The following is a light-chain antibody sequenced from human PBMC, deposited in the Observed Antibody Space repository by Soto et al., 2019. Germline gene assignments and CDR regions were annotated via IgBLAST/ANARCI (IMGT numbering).Light chain of an antibody. Sequence: EIVLTQSPGTLSLSPGERATLSCRASQSVSSSYLAWYQQQPGQAPRLLISAASSRATGIPDRFSGSGSGADFTLTISRLEPEDFALYSCQKYASSPITFGQGTRREIK. V-gene: IGKV3-20*01. J-gene: IGKJ5*01. CDR3: QKYASSPIT. CDR1: QSVSSSY. CDR2: AAS.